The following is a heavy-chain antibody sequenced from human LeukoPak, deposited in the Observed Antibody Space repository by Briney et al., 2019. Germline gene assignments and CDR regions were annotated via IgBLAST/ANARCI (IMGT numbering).Heavy chain of an antibody. CDR1: GFTFSNYY. CDR3: LSRVGGYYFDY. D-gene: IGHD1-26*01. Sequence: GGSLRLSCAASGFTFSNYYMSWLRQAPGKGLYRVSYISSSSSYTNYAVSVKGRFTISRDNAKISLYLQMNSLRAEDTAVYYCLSRVGGYYFDYWGQGTLVTVSS. V-gene: IGHV3-11*06. J-gene: IGHJ4*02. CDR2: ISSSSSYT.